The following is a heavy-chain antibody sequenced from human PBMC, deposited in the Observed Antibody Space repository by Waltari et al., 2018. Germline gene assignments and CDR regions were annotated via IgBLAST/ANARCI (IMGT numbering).Heavy chain of an antibody. J-gene: IGHJ3*01. CDR2: MSYSGAS. CDR1: AVAITSSRHY. V-gene: IGHV4-39*01. D-gene: IGHD5-12*01. Sequence: QLQLQESGQGLVKHSATLSLTCSVSAVAITSSRHYWGWIRQPPGQGLEWIGTMSYSGASYSSPSLMSRVTISRDTSKNQLSLKLGSVTAADTALYYCATYIGASLGTAAFDVWGQGTLVTVSS. CDR3: ATYIGASLGTAAFDV.